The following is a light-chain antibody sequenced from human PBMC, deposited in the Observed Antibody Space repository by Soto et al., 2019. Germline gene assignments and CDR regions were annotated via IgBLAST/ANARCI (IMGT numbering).Light chain of an antibody. CDR2: YDD. CDR1: SSNIGNNV. J-gene: IGLJ2*01. Sequence: QSVLTQPPSVSDAPRQRVTISCSGSSSNIGNNVVNWYQQLPGKGPKLLIFYDDLMPSGVSDRFSGSKSGTSASLAISGLQSEDEATYYCAAWDDSLNGPVFGGGTKVTVL. V-gene: IGLV1-36*01. CDR3: AAWDDSLNGPV.